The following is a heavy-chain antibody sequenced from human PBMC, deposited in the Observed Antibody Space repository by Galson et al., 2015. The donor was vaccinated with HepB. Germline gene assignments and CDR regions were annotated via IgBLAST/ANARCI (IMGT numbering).Heavy chain of an antibody. Sequence: SVKVSCKASGGTFSSYTISWVRQAPGQGLEWMGRIIPILGIANYAQKFQGRVTITADKSTSTAYMELSSLRSEDTAVYYCASDPVAAVAYGSTNTRGWFDPWGQGTLVTVSS. CDR1: GGTFSSYT. V-gene: IGHV1-69*02. J-gene: IGHJ5*02. D-gene: IGHD6-13*01. CDR2: IIPILGIA. CDR3: ASDPVAAVAYGSTNTRGWFDP.